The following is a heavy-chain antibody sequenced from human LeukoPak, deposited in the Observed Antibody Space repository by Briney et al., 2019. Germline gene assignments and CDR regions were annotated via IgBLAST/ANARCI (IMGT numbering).Heavy chain of an antibody. Sequence: SETLSLTCTVSGGSISSYYWSWIRQPPGKGLEWIGEINHSGSTNYNPSLKSRVTISVDTSKNQFSLKLSSVTAADTAVYYCASLESGWFDPWGQGTLVTVSS. CDR3: ASLESGWFDP. CDR2: INHSGST. V-gene: IGHV4-34*01. J-gene: IGHJ5*02. D-gene: IGHD3-3*01. CDR1: GGSISSYY.